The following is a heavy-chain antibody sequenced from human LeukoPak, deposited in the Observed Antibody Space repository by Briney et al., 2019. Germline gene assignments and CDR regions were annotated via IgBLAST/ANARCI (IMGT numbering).Heavy chain of an antibody. CDR3: AKIKGSSSGRGFDY. CDR1: GFTFSSYV. CDR2: ISGSGGST. D-gene: IGHD6-13*01. V-gene: IGHV3-23*01. Sequence: GGSLRLSCAASGFTFSSYVMSWVRQAPGKGLEWVSAISGSGGSTYYADSVKGRFTISRDNSKNTLYLQMNSLRAEDTAVYYCAKIKGSSSGRGFDYWGQGTLVTVSS. J-gene: IGHJ4*02.